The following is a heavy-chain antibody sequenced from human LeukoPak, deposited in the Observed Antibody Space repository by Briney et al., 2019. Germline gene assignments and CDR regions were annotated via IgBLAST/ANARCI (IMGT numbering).Heavy chain of an antibody. V-gene: IGHV4-59*12. CDR2: IYHSGST. CDR3: ARVSERLGLGVDY. CDR1: GGSISSYY. Sequence: PSETLSLTCTVSGGSISSYYWSWIRQPPGKGLEWIGYIYHSGSTYYNPSLKSRVTISVDRSKNQFSLKLSSVTAADTAVYYCARVSERLGLGVDYWGQGTLVTVSS. J-gene: IGHJ4*02. D-gene: IGHD3-16*01.